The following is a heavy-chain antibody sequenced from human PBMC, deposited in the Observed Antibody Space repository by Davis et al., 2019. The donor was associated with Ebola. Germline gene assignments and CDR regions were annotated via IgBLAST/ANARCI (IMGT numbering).Heavy chain of an antibody. CDR2: IKQDGSEK. V-gene: IGHV3-7*03. D-gene: IGHD6-6*01. Sequence: GESLKISCAASGFTFSSYWMSWVRQAPGKGLEWVANIKQDGSEKYYVDSVKGRFTISRDNAKNSLYLQMNSLRAEDTAVYYCARSLGSSFPAFDYWGQGTLVTVSS. CDR1: GFTFSSYW. CDR3: ARSLGSSFPAFDY. J-gene: IGHJ4*02.